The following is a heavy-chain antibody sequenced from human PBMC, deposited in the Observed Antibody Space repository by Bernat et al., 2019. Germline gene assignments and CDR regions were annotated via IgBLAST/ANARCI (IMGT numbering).Heavy chain of an antibody. CDR3: AKDPLYGSGRPHYYCYGIDV. J-gene: IGHJ6*02. CDR1: GFTFSSYA. V-gene: IGHV3-23*01. CDR2: ISGSGGST. D-gene: IGHD3-10*01. Sequence: EVQLLESGGGLVQPGGSLRLSCAASGFTFSSYAMSWVRQAPGKGLEWVSAISGSGGSTYYADSVKGRFTISRDNSKNTLYLQMNSLRAEDTAVYYWAKDPLYGSGRPHYYCYGIDVWGQGTTVTVSS.